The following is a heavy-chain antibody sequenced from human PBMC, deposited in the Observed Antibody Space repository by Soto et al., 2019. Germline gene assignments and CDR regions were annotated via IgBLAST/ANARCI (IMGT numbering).Heavy chain of an antibody. J-gene: IGHJ4*02. V-gene: IGHV3-23*01. CDR1: GFTFSSYA. D-gene: IGHD3-22*01. CDR2: ISGSGGST. Sequence: GGSLRLSCAASGFTFSSYAMSWVRQAPGKGLEWVSAISGSGGSTYYADSVKGRFTISRDNSKNTLYLQMNSLRAEDTAVYYCAKGFSGVYDRASRRGIFDYWGQGTLVTVSS. CDR3: AKGFSGVYDRASRRGIFDY.